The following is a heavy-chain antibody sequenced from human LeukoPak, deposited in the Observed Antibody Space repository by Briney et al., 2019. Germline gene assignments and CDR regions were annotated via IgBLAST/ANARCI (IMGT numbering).Heavy chain of an antibody. D-gene: IGHD2-2*01. Sequence: PGGSLRLSCETSGFIFSNCWMTWVRQAPGKGLEWVSAISGSGGSTYYADSVKGRFTIPRDNSKNTLYLQMNSLRAEDTAVYYCAKDPRRYVGQLNWFDPWGQGTLVTVSS. J-gene: IGHJ5*02. CDR1: GFIFSNCW. CDR3: AKDPRRYVGQLNWFDP. V-gene: IGHV3-23*01. CDR2: ISGSGGST.